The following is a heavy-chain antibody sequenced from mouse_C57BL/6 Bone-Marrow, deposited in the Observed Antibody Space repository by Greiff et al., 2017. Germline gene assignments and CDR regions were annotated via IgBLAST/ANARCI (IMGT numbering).Heavy chain of an antibody. V-gene: IGHV1-74*01. CDR1: GYTFTSYW. Sequence: QVQLQQPGAELVKPGASVKVSCKASGYTFTSYWMHWVKQRPGQGLEWIGRIHPSDSDTNYNQKFKGKATLTVDKSSSTAYMQLSSLTSEDSAVYYWAIPPPYYYGSSYVDWFAYWGQGTLVTVSA. D-gene: IGHD1-1*01. CDR3: AIPPPYYYGSSYVDWFAY. J-gene: IGHJ3*01. CDR2: IHPSDSDT.